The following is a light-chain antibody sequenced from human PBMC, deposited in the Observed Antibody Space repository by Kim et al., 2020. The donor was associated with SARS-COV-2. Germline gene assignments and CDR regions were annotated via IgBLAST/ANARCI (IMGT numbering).Light chain of an antibody. J-gene: IGLJ1*01. Sequence: QCVPISCSGRPSNIGSYSVSWYQHVPGTAPKLLIYRNVQRPSGVLARFSGSKSGTSASLAISGLRSEDEAEYFCAAWDENLNGYVFGSGTKVTVL. CDR3: AAWDENLNGYV. V-gene: IGLV1-47*01. CDR1: PSNIGSYS. CDR2: RNV.